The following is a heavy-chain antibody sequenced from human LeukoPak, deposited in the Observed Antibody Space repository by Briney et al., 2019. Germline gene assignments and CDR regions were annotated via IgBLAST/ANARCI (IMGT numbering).Heavy chain of an antibody. CDR3: ARFGASVAFDI. D-gene: IGHD3-3*01. V-gene: IGHV5-51*01. J-gene: IGHJ3*02. CDR1: GYSFTNYW. CDR2: IYPGDSDT. Sequence: GASLQISCKGSGYSFTNYWIGWVRQVPGKGLEGMGIIYPGDSDTRYSPSFQGQVTISADKSISTAYLQWSSLKASDTAMYYCARFGASVAFDIWGQGTIVTVSS.